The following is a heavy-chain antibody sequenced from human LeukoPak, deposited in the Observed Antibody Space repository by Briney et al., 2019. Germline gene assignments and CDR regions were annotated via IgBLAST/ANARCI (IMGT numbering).Heavy chain of an antibody. J-gene: IGHJ4*02. CDR1: GGSISSSSYY. Sequence: SETLSLTRTVSGGSISSSSYYWGWIRQPPGKGLEWIGSIYYSGSTYYNPSLKSRVTISVDTSKNQFSLKLSSVTAADTAVYYCARPTTYYDILTGYYGQYYFDYWGQGTLVTVSS. V-gene: IGHV4-39*01. CDR2: IYYSGST. D-gene: IGHD3-9*01. CDR3: ARPTTYYDILTGYYGQYYFDY.